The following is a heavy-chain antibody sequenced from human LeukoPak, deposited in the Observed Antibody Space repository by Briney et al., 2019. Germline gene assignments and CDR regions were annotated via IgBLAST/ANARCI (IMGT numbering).Heavy chain of an antibody. V-gene: IGHV3-48*04. J-gene: IGHJ4*02. CDR3: ASGAQSDY. CDR1: GFTFSSYR. Sequence: GGSLRLSCAASGFTFSSYRMNWVRQAPGKGLEWVSYISNSGSTIFYADSVKGRFTISRDNAKNSLYPQMNSLRAEDTAVYYCASGAQSDYWGQGTLVTVSS. D-gene: IGHD1-26*01. CDR2: ISNSGSTI.